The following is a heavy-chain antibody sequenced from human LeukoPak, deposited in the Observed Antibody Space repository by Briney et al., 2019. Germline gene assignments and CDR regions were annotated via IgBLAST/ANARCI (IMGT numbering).Heavy chain of an antibody. D-gene: IGHD1/OR15-1a*01. V-gene: IGHV3-23*01. Sequence: PGGSLRLSCEASGFTFSSYAMSWVRQAPGNGLEWVSAISGSGGSTYYADSVKGRFTISRDNSKNTLYLQMNSLRAEDTAVYYCAKGGSKLDQPFDYWGQGTLVTVSS. J-gene: IGHJ4*02. CDR2: ISGSGGST. CDR3: AKGGSKLDQPFDY. CDR1: GFTFSSYA.